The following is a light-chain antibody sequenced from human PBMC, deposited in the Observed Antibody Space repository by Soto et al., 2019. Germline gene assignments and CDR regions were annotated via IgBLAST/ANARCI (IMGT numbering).Light chain of an antibody. V-gene: IGLV2-14*01. J-gene: IGLJ2*01. CDR1: TSDFGGSKY. CDR3: SAYAGSSAPVL. CDR2: EVS. Sequence: QSALTQPASVSGSPGQSITISCTGATSDFGGSKYVSWYQHHPGKAPKLMIYEVSNRPSGVSNRFSGSKSGNTASLTISGLQAGDEADYYCSAYAGSSAPVLFGGGTKLTVL.